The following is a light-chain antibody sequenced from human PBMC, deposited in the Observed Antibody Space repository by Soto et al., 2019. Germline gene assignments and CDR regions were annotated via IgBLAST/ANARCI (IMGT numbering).Light chain of an antibody. Sequence: QSVLTQPPSVSAAPGQKVTISCSGSSSNIGNNYVSWYQQLPGTAPKLLLYDNNKRPSGIPDRFSGSKSGTSATLGITGLQTGDEADYYCGTWDSSLSAYVFGTGTKDRP. CDR1: SSNIGNNY. J-gene: IGLJ1*01. V-gene: IGLV1-51*01. CDR3: GTWDSSLSAYV. CDR2: DNN.